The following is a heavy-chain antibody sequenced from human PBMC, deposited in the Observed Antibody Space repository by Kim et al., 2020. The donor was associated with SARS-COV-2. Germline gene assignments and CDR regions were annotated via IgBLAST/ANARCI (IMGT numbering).Heavy chain of an antibody. CDR3: ARVSFPVVPAASDY. V-gene: IGHV1-18*01. CDR1: GYTFTSYG. J-gene: IGHJ4*02. Sequence: ASVKVSCKASGYTFTSYGISWVRQAPGQGLEWMGWISAYNGNTNYAQKLQGRVTMTTDTSTSTAYMELRSLRSDDTAVYYCARVSFPVVPAASDYWGQGTLVTVSS. D-gene: IGHD2-2*01. CDR2: ISAYNGNT.